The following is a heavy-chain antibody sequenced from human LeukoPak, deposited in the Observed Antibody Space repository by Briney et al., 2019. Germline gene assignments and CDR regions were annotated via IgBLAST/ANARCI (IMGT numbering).Heavy chain of an antibody. CDR2: INPYSGGT. D-gene: IGHD3-3*01. V-gene: IGHV1-2*02. J-gene: IGHJ5*02. CDR3: ARENGSGSHTIFGVVENWFDP. Sequence: ASVKVSCKASGYTVTGYYMHWVRQAPGQGREWMGWINPYSGGTNYAQKFQGRVTMTRDTSISTAYMELSRLRSDDTAVYYCARENGSGSHTIFGVVENWFDPWGQGTLVTVSS. CDR1: GYTVTGYY.